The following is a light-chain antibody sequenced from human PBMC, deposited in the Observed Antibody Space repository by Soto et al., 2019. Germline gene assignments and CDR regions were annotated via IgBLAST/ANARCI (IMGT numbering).Light chain of an antibody. Sequence: QSALTQPRSVSGSPGQSVTISCTGTSSDVGGYNYVSWYQQHPGKAPKLMIFDVSKRPSGVPDRFSCSKSANTASLTISGLQADDEADYYCCSYAGSYTYVFGTGTKVTVL. CDR1: SSDVGGYNY. V-gene: IGLV2-11*01. CDR3: CSYAGSYTYV. CDR2: DVS. J-gene: IGLJ1*01.